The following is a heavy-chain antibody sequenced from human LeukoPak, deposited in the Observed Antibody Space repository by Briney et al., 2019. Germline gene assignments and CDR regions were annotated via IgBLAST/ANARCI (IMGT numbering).Heavy chain of an antibody. V-gene: IGHV3-30*18. D-gene: IGHD3-10*01. Sequence: GRSLRLSCAASGFTFSSYGLHWVRQAPGKGLEWVAVISYDGSNKYYADSVKGRFTISRDKSKNTLFLQMNSLRAEVTAVYYCAKDPSNGSGSYWFDYWGQGTLVTVSS. CDR3: AKDPSNGSGSYWFDY. CDR1: GFTFSSYG. J-gene: IGHJ4*02. CDR2: ISYDGSNK.